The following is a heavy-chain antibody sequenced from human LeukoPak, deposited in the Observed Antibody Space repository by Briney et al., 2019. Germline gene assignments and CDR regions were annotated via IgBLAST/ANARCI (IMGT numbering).Heavy chain of an antibody. CDR3: ARDRYCSGVSCNSIVYFDY. Sequence: PGGSLRLSCAASGFTFSTYWMGWVRQAPGKGLEWVANIKQDGSEKYYVDSVRGRFTISRDNAQNSLYLQMSSLRVEDTAVYYCARDRYCSGVSCNSIVYFDYWGQGSLVPVSS. CDR1: GFTFSTYW. CDR2: IKQDGSEK. D-gene: IGHD2-15*01. J-gene: IGHJ4*02. V-gene: IGHV3-7*01.